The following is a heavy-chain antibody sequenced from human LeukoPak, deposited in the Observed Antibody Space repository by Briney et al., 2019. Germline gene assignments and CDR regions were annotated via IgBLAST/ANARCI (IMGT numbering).Heavy chain of an antibody. J-gene: IGHJ4*02. CDR2: IKQDGSEK. Sequence: GGSLRLSCAASEFTFGIYWMSWVRQAPGKGLEWVANIKQDGSEKYYVDSVKGRFTISRDNARNSLYLQMNSLRAEDTAVYYCARENSGGSAFDCWGQGTLVTVSS. D-gene: IGHD3-16*01. V-gene: IGHV3-7*01. CDR1: EFTFGIYW. CDR3: ARENSGGSAFDC.